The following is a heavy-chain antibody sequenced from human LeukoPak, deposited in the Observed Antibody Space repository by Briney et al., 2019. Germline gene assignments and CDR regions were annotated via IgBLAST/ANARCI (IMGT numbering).Heavy chain of an antibody. D-gene: IGHD3-22*01. CDR2: IKSKTDGGTT. CDR1: GFSLTNAW. V-gene: IGHV3-15*01. J-gene: IGHJ4*02. Sequence: PGGSLRLSCAISGFSLTNAWMKWVRQAPGKGLEWVGRIKSKTDGGTTDYAAPVKGRFTISRDDSKNTLYLQMNSLKTEDTAVYYCTTDEGGGYYDSSGYYYTFDYWGQGTLVTVSS. CDR3: TTDEGGGYYDSSGYYYTFDY.